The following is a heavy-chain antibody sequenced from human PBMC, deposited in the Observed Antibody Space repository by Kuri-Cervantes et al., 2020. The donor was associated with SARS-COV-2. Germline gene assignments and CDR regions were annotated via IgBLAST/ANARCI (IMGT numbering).Heavy chain of an antibody. Sequence: ESLKISCAVYGGSFSGYYWSWIRQPPGKGLEWIGEINHSGSTNYNPSLKSRVTISVDTSKNQFSLKLSSVTAADTAVYYCARAYSGSYLDAFGIWGQGTMVTVSS. V-gene: IGHV4-34*01. J-gene: IGHJ3*02. CDR1: GGSFSGYY. CDR3: ARAYSGSYLDAFGI. D-gene: IGHD1-26*01. CDR2: INHSGST.